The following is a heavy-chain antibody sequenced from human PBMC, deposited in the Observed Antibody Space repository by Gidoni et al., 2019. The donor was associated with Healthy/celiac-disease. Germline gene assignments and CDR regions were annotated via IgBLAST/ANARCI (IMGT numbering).Heavy chain of an antibody. Sequence: QVQLVESGGGVVQPGRSLRLSCAASGFPFSSYGMHWVRQAPGQGLEWVAVISYDGSNKYYADSVKGRFTISRDNSKNTLYLQMNSLRAEDTAVYYCAKEGKSGYSSSWFDYWGQGTLVTVSS. D-gene: IGHD6-6*01. CDR1: GFPFSSYG. CDR3: AKEGKSGYSSSWFDY. V-gene: IGHV3-30*18. J-gene: IGHJ4*02. CDR2: ISYDGSNK.